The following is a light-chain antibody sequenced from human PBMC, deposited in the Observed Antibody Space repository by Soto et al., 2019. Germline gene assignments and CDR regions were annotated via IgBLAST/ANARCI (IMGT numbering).Light chain of an antibody. J-gene: IGKJ1*01. CDR2: QAS. CDR3: QQYNSYSLT. V-gene: IGKV1-5*03. CDR1: QSISSW. Sequence: IQMNQSPSALSSSVGDRVTITCRASQSISSWLAWYQQKPGKAPRLLIYQASSLETEVPSRFSGSGSGTEFTLTISSLQPGDFATYYCQQYNSYSLTFGQGIKVDIK.